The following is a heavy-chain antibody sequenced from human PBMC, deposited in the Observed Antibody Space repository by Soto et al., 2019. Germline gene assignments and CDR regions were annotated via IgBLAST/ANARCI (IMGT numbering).Heavy chain of an antibody. CDR2: SSAHNGDT. J-gene: IGHJ3*02. CDR1: GYIFTSYG. D-gene: IGHD4-4*01. Sequence: QVQLVQSGAEVKNPGASVKVSCKASGYIFTSYGISWVRQAPGQGLEWMGWSSAHNGDTKYAQMFQGRVTMTTDTSTSTAYMELRSLRSDDTALYYCAREYSXXXXXXXXXXXXFDIWGQGTMVTVSS. V-gene: IGHV1-18*01. CDR3: AREYSXXXXXXXXXXXXFDI.